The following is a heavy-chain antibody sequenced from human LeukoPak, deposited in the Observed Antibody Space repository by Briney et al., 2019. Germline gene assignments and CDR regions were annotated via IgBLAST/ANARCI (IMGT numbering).Heavy chain of an antibody. V-gene: IGHV3-21*01. CDR2: ISRNGTYM. CDR3: ARDLGDTSGYYSVNIDY. J-gene: IGHJ4*02. D-gene: IGHD3-22*01. Sequence: PGGSLRLSCAASGFIFTTYAMNWVRQVPGKGLEWVSSISRNGTYMYYTDSVKGRFTISRDNVRKSLYLQMNALRVEDTAVYYCARDLGDTSGYYSVNIDYWGQGILVAVSS. CDR1: GFIFTTYA.